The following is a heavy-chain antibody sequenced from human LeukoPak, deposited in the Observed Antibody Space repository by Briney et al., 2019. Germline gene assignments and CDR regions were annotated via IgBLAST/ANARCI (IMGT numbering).Heavy chain of an antibody. CDR1: GFTFSSYW. Sequence: PGGSLRLSCAASGFTFSSYWMSWVRQAPGKGLEWVANIKQDGSEKYYVDSVKGRFTISRDNAKNSLYLQMNSLRAEDTAVYYCARDFTVRNDYSNPFDPWGQGTLVTVSS. CDR3: ARDFTVRNDYSNPFDP. D-gene: IGHD4-11*01. V-gene: IGHV3-7*01. CDR2: IKQDGSEK. J-gene: IGHJ5*02.